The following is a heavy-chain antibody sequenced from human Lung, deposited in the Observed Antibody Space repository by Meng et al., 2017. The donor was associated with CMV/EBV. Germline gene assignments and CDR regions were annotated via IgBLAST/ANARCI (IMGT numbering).Heavy chain of an antibody. CDR2: INHSGST. Sequence: CAVYGGSFSGYYWGWIRQPPGKGLEWIGEINHSGSTNYNPSIKSRVTISVDTSKNQFSLKLSSVTAADTAVYYCARTGEVAAAGYDYWGQGTLVTVSS. CDR3: ARTGEVAAAGYDY. J-gene: IGHJ4*02. D-gene: IGHD6-13*01. V-gene: IGHV4-34*01. CDR1: GGSFSGYY.